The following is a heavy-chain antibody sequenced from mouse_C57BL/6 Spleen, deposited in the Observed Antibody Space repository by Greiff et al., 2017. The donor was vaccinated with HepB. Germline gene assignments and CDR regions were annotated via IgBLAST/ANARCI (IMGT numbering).Heavy chain of an antibody. V-gene: IGHV1-12*01. CDR1: GYTFTSYY. CDR2: IYPGNGDT. CDR3: ARFHGYELSFDY. D-gene: IGHD2-2*01. Sequence: QVQLQQSGAELVRPGASVKMSCKASGYTFTSYYMHWVKQTPRQGLEWIGAIYPGNGDTSYNQKFKGKATLTVNKSSSTAYMQLSSLTTAESAVYVDARFHGYELSFDYWGQGTTLPVSS. J-gene: IGHJ2*01.